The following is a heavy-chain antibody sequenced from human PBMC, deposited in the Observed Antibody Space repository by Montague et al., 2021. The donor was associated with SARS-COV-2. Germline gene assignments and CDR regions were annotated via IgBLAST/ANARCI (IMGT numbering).Heavy chain of an antibody. CDR1: GFTFSSYG. CDR2: IXDSGGST. D-gene: IGHD3-9*01. J-gene: IGHJ4*02. Sequence: SLRLSCAASGFTFSSYGMTWVRQAPGKGLEWVSTIXDSGGSTYYADPVKGRFTISRDNSKNTLYLQMNSLRAEDTAVYYCANRGVRYFDAQGVWYYFDYWGQGTLVTVSS. V-gene: IGHV3-23*01. CDR3: ANRGVRYFDAQGVWYYFDY.